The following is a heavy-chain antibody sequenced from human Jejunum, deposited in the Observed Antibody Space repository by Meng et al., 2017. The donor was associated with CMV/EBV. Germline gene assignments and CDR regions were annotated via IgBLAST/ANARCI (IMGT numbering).Heavy chain of an antibody. D-gene: IGHD2/OR15-2a*01. CDR1: FTFKDYA. Sequence: FTFKDYAMHWVRQAPGEGLEWVAVIQYDESNEYYADSVKGRFTISRDNAMNTLYLQMNSLRPEDTAVYFCARDRGRGSTWFWFFDLWGRGTPVTVSS. CDR2: IQYDESNE. V-gene: IGHV3-30*14. J-gene: IGHJ2*01. CDR3: ARDRGRGSTWFWFFDL.